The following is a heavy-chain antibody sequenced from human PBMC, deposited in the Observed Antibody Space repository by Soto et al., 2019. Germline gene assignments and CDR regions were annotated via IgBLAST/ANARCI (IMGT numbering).Heavy chain of an antibody. Sequence: GGSLRLSCAASGFTFSSYAMSWVRQAPGKGLEWVSAISGSGGSTYYADSVKGRFTISRDNSKNTLYLQMNSLRAEDTAVYYCASRGVMVRGVIPAPDYWGQGTLVTVSS. J-gene: IGHJ4*02. CDR2: ISGSGGST. CDR3: ASRGVMVRGVIPAPDY. CDR1: GFTFSSYA. D-gene: IGHD3-10*01. V-gene: IGHV3-23*01.